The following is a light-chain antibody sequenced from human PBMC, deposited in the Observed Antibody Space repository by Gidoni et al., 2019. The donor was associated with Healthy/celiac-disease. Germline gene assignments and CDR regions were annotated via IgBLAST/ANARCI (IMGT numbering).Light chain of an antibody. J-gene: IGKJ3*01. CDR2: DAS. CDR3: QQRSNWPPEFT. Sequence: EIVLTQSPATLSLSPGERATLSCRASQSVSSYLAWYQQKPGQAPRLLIYDASNRATGIPARFSGSGSGTDFTLTISSQEPEDFAVYYCQQRSNWPPEFTFGPGTKVDIK. CDR1: QSVSSY. V-gene: IGKV3-11*01.